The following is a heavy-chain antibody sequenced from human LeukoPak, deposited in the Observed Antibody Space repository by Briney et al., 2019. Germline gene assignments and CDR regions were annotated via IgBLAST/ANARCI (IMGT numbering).Heavy chain of an antibody. J-gene: IGHJ4*02. D-gene: IGHD6-13*01. Sequence: SETLSLTCTVSGGSISNSSSYWGWIRQPPGKGLEWIGSIYYSGSTYYNPSLKSRVTISVDTSKNQFSLKLSSVTAADTAVYYCASRTVYSSSWSGHFDYWGQGTPVTVSS. CDR2: IYYSGST. CDR3: ASRTVYSSSWSGHFDY. V-gene: IGHV4-39*01. CDR1: GGSISNSSSY.